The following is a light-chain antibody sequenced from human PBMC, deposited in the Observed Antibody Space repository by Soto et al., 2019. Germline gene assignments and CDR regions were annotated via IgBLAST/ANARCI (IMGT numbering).Light chain of an antibody. V-gene: IGKV3D-15*01. CDR3: QQYSNWPPLT. CDR2: GAS. Sequence: EIVMTQSPATLSVSPGERAALSCRASQSIDSHLAWYQQRPGQAPRLLIYGASTRATGIPARFSGSGSGTEFTLTISSLQSEDVAVYYCQQYSNWPPLTFGGGTKVDSK. J-gene: IGKJ4*01. CDR1: QSIDSH.